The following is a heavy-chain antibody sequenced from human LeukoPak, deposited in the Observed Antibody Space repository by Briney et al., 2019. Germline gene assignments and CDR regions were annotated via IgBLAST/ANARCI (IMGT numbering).Heavy chain of an antibody. D-gene: IGHD5-12*01. CDR3: ATPNNGATIKGPFDY. CDR1: GFTFTYAW. CDR2: IKGKTDGGTT. J-gene: IGHJ4*02. V-gene: IGHV3-15*01. Sequence: GGSLRLSCAASGFTFTYAWMSWVRQAPGKGLEWVGRIKGKTDGGTTDYGAPVKGRFTISRDDSKNTLYLQMNSLRAEDTAVYYCATPNNGATIKGPFDYWGQGTLVTVSS.